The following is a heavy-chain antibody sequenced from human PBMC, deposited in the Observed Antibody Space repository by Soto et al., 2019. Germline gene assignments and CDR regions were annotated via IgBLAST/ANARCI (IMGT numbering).Heavy chain of an antibody. D-gene: IGHD6-19*01. CDR3: ASLYSSAWARDY. Sequence: GGSLRLSCAASGFTFSSCWMHWVRQAPGKGLVWVSRISSDGSSTNYADSVKGRFTISRDNAKNTLYLQMNNLRAEDTAVYYCASLYSSAWARDYWGQGTLVTVSS. V-gene: IGHV3-74*01. CDR1: GFTFSSCW. J-gene: IGHJ4*02. CDR2: ISSDGSST.